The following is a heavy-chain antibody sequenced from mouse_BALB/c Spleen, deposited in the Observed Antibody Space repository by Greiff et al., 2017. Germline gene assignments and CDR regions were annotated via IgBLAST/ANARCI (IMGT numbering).Heavy chain of an antibody. D-gene: IGHD2-14*01. V-gene: IGHV5-12-1*01. Sequence: EVQLVESGGGLVKPGGSLKLSCAASGFAFSSYDMSWVRQTPEKRLEWVAYISSGGGSTYYPDTVKGRFTISRDNAKNTLYLQMSSLKSEDTAMYYCARHEGYDDYFDYWGQGTTLTVSS. CDR3: ARHEGYDDYFDY. CDR1: GFAFSSYD. J-gene: IGHJ2*01. CDR2: ISSGGGST.